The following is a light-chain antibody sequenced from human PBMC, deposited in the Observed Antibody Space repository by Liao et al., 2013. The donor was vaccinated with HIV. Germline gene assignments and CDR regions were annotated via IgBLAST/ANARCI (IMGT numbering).Light chain of an antibody. V-gene: IGLV3-25*03. J-gene: IGLJ1*01. CDR2: QDS. CDR3: QSADSSGTCV. Sequence: SYELTQPPSVSVAPGKTARITCGGNNIGSESVHWYQQKPGQSPVLVIYQDSKRPSGIPERFSGSSSGTTVTLTISGVQAEDEADYYCQSADSSGTCVFGTGTKVTVL. CDR1: NIGSES.